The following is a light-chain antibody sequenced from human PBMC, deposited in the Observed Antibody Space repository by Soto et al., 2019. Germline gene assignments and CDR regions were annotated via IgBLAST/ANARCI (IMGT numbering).Light chain of an antibody. CDR3: SAYSSSTTPYV. CDR2: DVS. J-gene: IGLJ1*01. Sequence: QSALTQPASVSGSPGQSITLSCTGTSSDVGGYEYVSWYQQHPGKAPKLLIYDVSNRPSGVSNRFSGSKSGNTASLTISGLQAEDEADYYCSAYSSSTTPYVFGTGTKVTVI. CDR1: SSDVGGYEY. V-gene: IGLV2-14*01.